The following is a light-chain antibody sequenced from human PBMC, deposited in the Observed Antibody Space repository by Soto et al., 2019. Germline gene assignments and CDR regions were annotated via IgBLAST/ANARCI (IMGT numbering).Light chain of an antibody. CDR2: KAS. V-gene: IGKV1-5*03. Sequence: DIQMTQSPSTLSASVGDRVTITCRASQSISSWLAWFQQKPGKAPKLLIYKASSLESGVPSRFSGSRSGTEFTPTISSLQPDDFATYYCQQYDGYPWTFGQGTKVEIK. CDR3: QQYDGYPWT. CDR1: QSISSW. J-gene: IGKJ1*01.